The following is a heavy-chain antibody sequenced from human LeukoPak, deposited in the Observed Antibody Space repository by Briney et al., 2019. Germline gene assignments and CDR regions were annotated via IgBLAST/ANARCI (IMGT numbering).Heavy chain of an antibody. D-gene: IGHD3-22*01. Sequence: PSDTLSLTCSVSGGSISSFYWSWVRQPAGKGLEWIGRIFTSGGSNYNPSLESRMTMSVDTSKNEISLKVTSVTAADTAVYYCARGVYYFDTSGSSGNWYFDLWGRGTLVTVSA. CDR2: IFTSGGS. CDR3: ARGVYYFDTSGSSGNWYFDL. V-gene: IGHV4-4*07. CDR1: GGSISSFY. J-gene: IGHJ2*01.